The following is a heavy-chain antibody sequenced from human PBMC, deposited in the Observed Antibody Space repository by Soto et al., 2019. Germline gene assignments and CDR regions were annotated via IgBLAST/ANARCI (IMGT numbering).Heavy chain of an antibody. CDR1: GGTFSSYA. CDR2: IIPIFGTA. CDR3: ARGINRRYYGMDV. Sequence: SVKVSCKASGGTFSSYAISWVRRAPGQGLEWMRGIIPIFGTANYAQKFQGRVTITADESTSTAYMELSSLRSEDTAVYYCARGINRRYYGMDVWGQGTTVTVSS. V-gene: IGHV1-69*13. J-gene: IGHJ6*02.